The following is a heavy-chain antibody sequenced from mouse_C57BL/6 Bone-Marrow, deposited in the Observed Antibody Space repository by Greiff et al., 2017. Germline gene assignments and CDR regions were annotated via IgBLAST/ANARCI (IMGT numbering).Heavy chain of an antibody. D-gene: IGHD3-3*01. CDR2: ISSGSSTI. V-gene: IGHV5-17*01. CDR1: GFTFSDYG. CDR3: ATLYCCFDY. J-gene: IGHJ2*01. Sequence: EVQVVESGGGLVKPGGSLKLSCAASGFTFSDYGMHWVRQAPEKGLEWVAYISSGSSTIYYADTVKGRFTISRDNTKNTLFLQIPSLRSEDTAMYYCATLYCCFDYWSQGTTLTVSA.